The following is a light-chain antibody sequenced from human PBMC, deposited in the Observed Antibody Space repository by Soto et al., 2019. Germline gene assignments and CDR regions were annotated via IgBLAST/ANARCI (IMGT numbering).Light chain of an antibody. J-gene: IGKJ5*01. V-gene: IGKV1-33*01. CDR2: DAS. CDR3: QHYENIPT. CDR1: QNINNY. Sequence: DIQMTQSRSSPSASVGDRVTITCQASQNINNYLNWYQQKPGRAPKILIYDASNLEAGVPSRFRGSGSGTDFTFTISRMKPEDIATDDCQHYENIPTFGQGTRLEIK.